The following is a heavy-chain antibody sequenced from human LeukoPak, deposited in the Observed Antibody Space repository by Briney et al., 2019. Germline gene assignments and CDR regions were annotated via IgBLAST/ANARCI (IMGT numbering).Heavy chain of an antibody. Sequence: SVKVSCKASGGTFSTYALSWVRQAPGQGLEWMGGIIPIFGTANYAQKFQGRVTITADESTSTAYMDLSSLRSEDTAFYYCAGDEIKMTRRGAFDIWGQGTMVTVSS. CDR2: IIPIFGTA. V-gene: IGHV1-69*13. D-gene: IGHD2-21*02. CDR3: AGDEIKMTRRGAFDI. CDR1: GGTFSTYA. J-gene: IGHJ3*02.